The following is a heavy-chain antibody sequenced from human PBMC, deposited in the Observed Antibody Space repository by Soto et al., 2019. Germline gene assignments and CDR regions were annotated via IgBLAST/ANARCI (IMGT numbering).Heavy chain of an antibody. Sequence: QVQLVQSGAEVKKPGSSVKVSCKASGGTFSSYAISWVRQAPGQGLEWMGGVIPIFGTANYAQKFQGRVTITAYESTSTDYMELSSLRSEDTAVYYCARDKGISGVATIFYFDYWGQGTLVTVSS. CDR3: ARDKGISGVATIFYFDY. CDR2: VIPIFGTA. CDR1: GGTFSSYA. V-gene: IGHV1-69*01. D-gene: IGHD5-12*01. J-gene: IGHJ4*02.